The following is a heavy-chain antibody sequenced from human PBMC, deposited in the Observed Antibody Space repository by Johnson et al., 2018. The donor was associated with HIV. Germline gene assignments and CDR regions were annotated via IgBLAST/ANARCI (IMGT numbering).Heavy chain of an antibody. J-gene: IGHJ3*02. Sequence: VQLVESGGGVVQPGGSLRLSCAVSGFSVSINYITWVRQAPGKGLEWVSVIHSGGSTYYADSVKGRFTISRDNSKNTLSLQMNSPRVDDTAIYYCAKHSSSWYDDAFDIWGQGTVVTVSS. CDR1: GFSVSINY. D-gene: IGHD6-13*01. CDR2: IHSGGST. CDR3: AKHSSSWYDDAFDI. V-gene: IGHV3-66*02.